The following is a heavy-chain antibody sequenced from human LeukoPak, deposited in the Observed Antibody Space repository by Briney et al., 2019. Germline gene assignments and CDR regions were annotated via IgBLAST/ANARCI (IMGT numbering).Heavy chain of an antibody. Sequence: QTGRSLRLSCVASGFTFSSYGMHWVRQAPGKGLEWVSVISYDGSNKYYADSVKGRFTISRDNSKNTLYLQMNSLRAEDTAVYYCAKEGIAADCDYWGQRTLVTVSS. CDR1: GFTFSSYG. V-gene: IGHV3-30*18. J-gene: IGHJ4*02. CDR3: AKEGIAADCDY. CDR2: ISYDGSNK. D-gene: IGHD6-13*01.